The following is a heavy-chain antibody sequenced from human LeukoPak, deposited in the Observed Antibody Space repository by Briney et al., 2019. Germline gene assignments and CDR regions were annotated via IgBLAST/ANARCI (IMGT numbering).Heavy chain of an antibody. D-gene: IGHD1-7*01. CDR2: IIPIFGTA. CDR3: AGGAGTSDLNWFDP. CDR1: GGTFSSYA. Sequence: EASVKVSCKASGGTFSSYAISWVRQAPGQGLEWMGGIIPIFGTANYAQKFQGRVTITTDESTSTAYMELSSLRSEDTAVYYCAGGAGTSDLNWFDPWGQGTLVTVSS. V-gene: IGHV1-69*05. J-gene: IGHJ5*02.